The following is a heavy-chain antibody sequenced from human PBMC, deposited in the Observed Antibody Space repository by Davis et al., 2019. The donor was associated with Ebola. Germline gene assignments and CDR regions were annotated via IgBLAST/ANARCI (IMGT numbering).Heavy chain of an antibody. J-gene: IGHJ4*02. Sequence: ASVKVSCKASGYTFTGYYMHWVRQAPGQGLEWMGWINPNSGGTNYAQKFQGRVTMTRDTSISTAYMELSRLSSDDTAVYYCARTYYYDSSAFDYWGQGTLVTVSS. D-gene: IGHD3-22*01. V-gene: IGHV1-2*02. CDR2: INPNSGGT. CDR1: GYTFTGYY. CDR3: ARTYYYDSSAFDY.